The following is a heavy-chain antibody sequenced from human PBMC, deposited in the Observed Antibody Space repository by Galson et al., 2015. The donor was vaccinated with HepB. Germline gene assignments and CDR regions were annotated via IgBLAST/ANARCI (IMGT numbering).Heavy chain of an antibody. J-gene: IGHJ4*02. CDR1: GFSLSNARMG. CDR2: IFSNDEK. Sequence: PALVKPTPTLTLTCTVSGFSLSNARMGVSWIRQPPGKALEWLAHIFSNDEKSYSTSLKSRLTISKDTSKSQVVLTMTNMDPVDTATYYCARILLRGFFMGGSSYGDYWGQGTLVTVSS. D-gene: IGHD1-26*01. V-gene: IGHV2-26*01. CDR3: ARILLRGFFMGGSSYGDY.